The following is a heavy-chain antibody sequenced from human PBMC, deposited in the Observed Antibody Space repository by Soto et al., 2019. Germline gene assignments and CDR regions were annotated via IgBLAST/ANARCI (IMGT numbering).Heavy chain of an antibody. CDR1: GFTVSSNY. Sequence: LRLSCAASGFTVSSNYMSWVRQAPGKGLEWVSVIYSGGSTYYADSVKGRFTISRDNSKNTLYLQMNSLGAEDTAVYYCARGQSIDRIFDYWGQGTLVTVSS. CDR3: ARGQSIDRIFDY. V-gene: IGHV3-53*01. CDR2: IYSGGST. D-gene: IGHD2-21*01. J-gene: IGHJ4*02.